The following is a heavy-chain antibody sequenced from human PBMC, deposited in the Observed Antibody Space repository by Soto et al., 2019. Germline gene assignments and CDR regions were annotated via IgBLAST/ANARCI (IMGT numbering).Heavy chain of an antibody. CDR3: AKIDLTPVLVGAAAG. CDR2: ISGSGGST. V-gene: IGHV3-23*01. Sequence: GGSLRLSCAASGFTFSSYATSWVRQAPGKGLEWVSAISGSGGSTYYADSVKGRFTISRDNCKNTLYLQMNSLRAEDTAVYYCAKIDLTPVLVGAAAGWGQGTLVTVSS. CDR1: GFTFSSYA. D-gene: IGHD6-13*01. J-gene: IGHJ4*02.